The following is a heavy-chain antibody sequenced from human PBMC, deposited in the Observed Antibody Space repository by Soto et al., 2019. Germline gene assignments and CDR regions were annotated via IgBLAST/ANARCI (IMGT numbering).Heavy chain of an antibody. CDR1: GFTFSSYS. V-gene: IGHV3-21*01. D-gene: IGHD3-3*01. Sequence: GGSLRLSCAASGFTFSSYSMNWVRQAPGKGLEWVSSISSSSSYIYYADSEKGRFTISRDNAKNSLYLQMNSLRAEDTAVYYCAREISRAWSGYPDYYYYCMDVWGQGTTVTVSS. CDR3: AREISRAWSGYPDYYYYCMDV. J-gene: IGHJ6*02. CDR2: ISSSSSYI.